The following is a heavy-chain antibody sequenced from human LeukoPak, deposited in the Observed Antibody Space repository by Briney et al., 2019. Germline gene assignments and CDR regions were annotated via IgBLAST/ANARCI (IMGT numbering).Heavy chain of an antibody. CDR1: GYSISRNYH. CDR3: ATMMYGSGNYYNSDY. D-gene: IGHD3-10*01. V-gene: IGHV4-38-2*02. Sequence: SETLSLTCNVPGYSISRNYHWGWIRQPPGKGLEWIGTIYHTGSTYYSPSLKSRVTISIHTSKNQFSLKLSSVTAADTAVYYCATMMYGSGNYYNSDYWGQGTLVTVSS. CDR2: IYHTGST. J-gene: IGHJ4*02.